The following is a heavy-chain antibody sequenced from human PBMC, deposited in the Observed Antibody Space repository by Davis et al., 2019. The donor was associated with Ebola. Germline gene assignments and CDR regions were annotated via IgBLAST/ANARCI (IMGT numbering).Heavy chain of an antibody. CDR1: GFTFSSYA. D-gene: IGHD6-6*01. V-gene: IGHV3-21*01. Sequence: GGSLRPSCAASGFTFSSYAMHWVRQAPGKGLEWVPSISSSSSYIYYADSVKGRFTISRDNAKNSLYLQMNSLRAEDTAVYYCARAYSSSPLGYWGQGTLVTVSS. J-gene: IGHJ4*02. CDR2: ISSSSSYI. CDR3: ARAYSSSPLGY.